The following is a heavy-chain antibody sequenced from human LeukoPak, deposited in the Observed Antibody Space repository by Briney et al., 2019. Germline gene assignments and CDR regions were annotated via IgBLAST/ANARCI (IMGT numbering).Heavy chain of an antibody. CDR3: ARHGIAVAGTGGWFDP. CDR2: IYQSGNT. J-gene: IGHJ5*02. Sequence: PSETLSLTCTVSGYSISSGYYWGWIRQPPGKGLEWIGSIYQSGNTYYNPSLKSRVTISVDTSKNQFSLKLSSVTAADTAVYYCARHGIAVAGTGGWFDPWGQGTLVTVSS. V-gene: IGHV4-38-2*02. CDR1: GYSISSGYY. D-gene: IGHD6-19*01.